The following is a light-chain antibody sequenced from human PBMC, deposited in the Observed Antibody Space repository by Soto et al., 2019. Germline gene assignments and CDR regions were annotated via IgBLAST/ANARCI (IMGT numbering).Light chain of an antibody. CDR1: GGSIASNY. V-gene: IGLV6-57*02. CDR3: QSYDSSIVV. J-gene: IGLJ2*01. CDR2: EDN. Sequence: NFMLTQPHSVSESPGKTVTISCTGSGGSIASNYVQWYQQRPGSAPTTVIYEDNQRPSGVPDRFSGSIDSSSNSASLTISGLKTEDEADYYCQSYDSSIVVFGGGTKLTVL.